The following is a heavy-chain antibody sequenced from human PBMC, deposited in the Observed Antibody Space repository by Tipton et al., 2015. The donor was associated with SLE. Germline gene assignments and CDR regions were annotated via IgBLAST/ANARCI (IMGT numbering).Heavy chain of an antibody. CDR3: AKDRATMIVVVKGYFDY. D-gene: IGHD3-22*01. CDR1: GFTFSSYA. Sequence: VQLVQSGGGLVQPGGSLRLSCAASGFTFSSYAMSWVRPAPGKGLEWVSAISGSGGSTYYADSVKGRFTISRDNSKNTLYLQMNSLRAEDTAVYYCAKDRATMIVVVKGYFDYWGQGTLVTVSS. J-gene: IGHJ4*02. V-gene: IGHV3-23*04. CDR2: ISGSGGST.